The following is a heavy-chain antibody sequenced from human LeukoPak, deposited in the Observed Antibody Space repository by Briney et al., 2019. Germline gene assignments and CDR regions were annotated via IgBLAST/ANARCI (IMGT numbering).Heavy chain of an antibody. J-gene: IGHJ4*02. CDR1: GFTFSDYY. V-gene: IGHV3-11*01. Sequence: PGGSLRLSCAASGFTFSDYYMSWIRQAPGKGLEWVSYISSSGSTIYYADSVKGRFTISRDNAKNSLYLQMNSLRAEDTAVYYCAKVSDFWSGYSAQFDYWGQGTLVTVSS. CDR2: ISSSGSTI. D-gene: IGHD3-3*01. CDR3: AKVSDFWSGYSAQFDY.